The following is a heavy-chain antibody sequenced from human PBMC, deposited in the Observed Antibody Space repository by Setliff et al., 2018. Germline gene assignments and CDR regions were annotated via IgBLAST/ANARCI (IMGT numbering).Heavy chain of an antibody. V-gene: IGHV5-51*01. CDR3: ARVGSQGGYYFDS. CDR2: IYPGDSDT. J-gene: IGHJ4*02. Sequence: LGESLKISCKASGYTFSRYWIGWVRQMPGKGLEWLGIIYPGDSDTRYSPSFQGQVTMSADKSINTAYLQWSSLKASDTAMYYCARVGSQGGYYFDSWGQGTLVTVSS. CDR1: GYTFSRYW. D-gene: IGHD3-10*01.